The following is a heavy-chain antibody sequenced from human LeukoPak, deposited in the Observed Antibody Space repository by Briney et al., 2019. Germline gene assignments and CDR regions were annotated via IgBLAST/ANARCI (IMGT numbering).Heavy chain of an antibody. CDR3: ARGRRTRYCSSTSCYYFDY. Sequence: ASVKVSCKASGYTFTSYDINWVRQATGQGLEWMRWMNPNSGNTGYAQKFQGRVTITRNTSISTAYVELSSLRSEDTAVYYCARGRRTRYCSSTSCYYFDYWGQGTLVTVSS. J-gene: IGHJ4*02. D-gene: IGHD2-2*01. CDR1: GYTFTSYD. CDR2: MNPNSGNT. V-gene: IGHV1-8*03.